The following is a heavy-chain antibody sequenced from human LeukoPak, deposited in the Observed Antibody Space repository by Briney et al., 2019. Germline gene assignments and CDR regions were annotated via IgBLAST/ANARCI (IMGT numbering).Heavy chain of an antibody. CDR1: GGSISSYY. CDR2: IYYSGST. V-gene: IGHV4-59*01. Sequence: SETLSLTCTVSGGSISSYYWSWIRQPPGKGLEWIGYIYYSGSTNYNPSLKSRVTISVDTSKNQFSLKLSSVTAADTAVYYCARALYSTCYDILTYAFDIWGQGTMVTVSS. J-gene: IGHJ3*02. CDR3: ARALYSTCYDILTYAFDI. D-gene: IGHD3-9*01.